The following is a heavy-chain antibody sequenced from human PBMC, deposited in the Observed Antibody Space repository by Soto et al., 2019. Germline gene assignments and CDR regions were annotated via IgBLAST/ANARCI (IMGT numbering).Heavy chain of an antibody. CDR2: IIPIFGTA. CDR3: ARDTSIAAAVRFDP. CDR1: GGTFSSYA. D-gene: IGHD6-13*01. J-gene: IGHJ5*02. V-gene: IGHV1-69*13. Sequence: SVKVSCTAYGGTFSSYAISRVRQAPGQGLEWMGGIIPIFGTANYAQKFQGRVTITADESTSTAYMELSSLRSEDTAVYYCARDTSIAAAVRFDPWGQGTLVTVSS.